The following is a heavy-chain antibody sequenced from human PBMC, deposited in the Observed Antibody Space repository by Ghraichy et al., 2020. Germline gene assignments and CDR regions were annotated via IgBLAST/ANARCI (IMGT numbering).Heavy chain of an antibody. CDR2: INSDGSTT. V-gene: IGHV3-74*01. CDR1: GFTFSSYW. Sequence: GGSLRLSCAASGFTFSSYWMHWVRQAPGKGLVWVSRINSDGSTTTYADSVKGRFTISRDNAKNTLYLQMNSLRAEDTAMHYCARVSGGFDYWGQGTLVTVSS. J-gene: IGHJ4*02. D-gene: IGHD2-15*01. CDR3: ARVSGGFDY.